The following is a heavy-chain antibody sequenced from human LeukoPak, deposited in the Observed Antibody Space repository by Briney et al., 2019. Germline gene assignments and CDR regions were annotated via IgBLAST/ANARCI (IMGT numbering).Heavy chain of an antibody. CDR1: GASISGSGYY. V-gene: IGHV4-39*07. CDR3: ARAYSSGWPRGYYYYYYYMDV. CDR2: IYYTGST. J-gene: IGHJ6*03. D-gene: IGHD6-19*01. Sequence: SETLSLTCAVSGASISGSGYYLGWIRQPPGKGLEWIGNIYYTGSTYYNASLQSRVTISIDMSKNQFSLRLNSVTAADTAVYYCARAYSSGWPRGYYYYYYYMDVWGKGTTVTVSS.